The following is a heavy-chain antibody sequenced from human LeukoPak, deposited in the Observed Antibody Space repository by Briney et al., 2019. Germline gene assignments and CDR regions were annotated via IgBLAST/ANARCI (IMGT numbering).Heavy chain of an antibody. CDR2: TYHSGRN. J-gene: IGHJ4*02. V-gene: IGHV4-38-2*01. D-gene: IGHD3-10*01. CDR3: ARAGYGSGSYGFYVDY. Sequence: SETLSLTCAVSGNFISSGYYWGRIWQPPGKGLEWIGSTYHSGRNYYNTSLKSRVTISLDTSKNQFSLKLSSVPAADTSVYYCARAGYGSGSYGFYVDYWGQGTLGTVSS. CDR1: GNFISSGYY.